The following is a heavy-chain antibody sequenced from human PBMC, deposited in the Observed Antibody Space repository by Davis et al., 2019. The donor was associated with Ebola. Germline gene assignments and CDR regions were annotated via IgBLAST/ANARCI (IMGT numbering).Heavy chain of an antibody. CDR3: ARGYYYDSSGYPY. Sequence: SGTLSLTCAVSGGSISSSNWWSWVRQPPGKGLEWIGEIYHSGSTNYNPSLKSRVTISVDTSKNQFSLKLSSVTAADTAVYYCARGYYYDSSGYPYWGQGTLVTVSS. D-gene: IGHD3-22*01. V-gene: IGHV4-4*02. CDR2: IYHSGST. CDR1: GGSISSSNW. J-gene: IGHJ4*02.